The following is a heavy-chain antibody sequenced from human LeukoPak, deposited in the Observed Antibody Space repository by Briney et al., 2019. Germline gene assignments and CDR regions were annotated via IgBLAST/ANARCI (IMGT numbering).Heavy chain of an antibody. D-gene: IGHD2-2*01. CDR3: ARQEVVPAAKFDAFDI. Sequence: SETLSLTCTVSDGSVSSVGYYWGWIRQPPGKGLECIGYIHYSGKTYYSPSPKSRVTISVDTSKNQFSLKLSSVTVADTAVYYCARQEVVPAAKFDAFDIWGQGTMVTVSS. CDR2: IHYSGKT. V-gene: IGHV4-31*03. J-gene: IGHJ3*02. CDR1: DGSVSSVGYY.